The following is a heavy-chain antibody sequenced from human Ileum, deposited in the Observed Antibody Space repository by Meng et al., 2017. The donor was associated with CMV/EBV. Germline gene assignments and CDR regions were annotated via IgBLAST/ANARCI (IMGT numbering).Heavy chain of an antibody. J-gene: IGHJ4*02. CDR2: INSDGSKA. Sequence: GESLKISCAVSGFTFSRYWMHWVRQAPGKGLVWVSHINSDGSKANYADSVKGRFTISRDNAKNTLYLQMSSLRAEDTAVYYCARWVDYWGQGTLVTGSS. V-gene: IGHV3-74*01. CDR3: ARWVDY. CDR1: GFTFSRYW.